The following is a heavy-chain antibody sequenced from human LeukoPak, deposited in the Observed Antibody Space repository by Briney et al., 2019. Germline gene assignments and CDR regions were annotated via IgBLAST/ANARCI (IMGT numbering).Heavy chain of an antibody. CDR2: ISGSGGST. J-gene: IGHJ5*02. D-gene: IGHD3-16*01. Sequence: WGSLRLSCAASGFTFSNYAMSWVGQAPGKGLEWVSAISGSGGSTYYADSVKGRFTISRDNSKNTLYLQMNSLRAEDTAVYYCAKRVFGSSFDPWGQGTLVTVSS. CDR1: GFTFSNYA. CDR3: AKRVFGSSFDP. V-gene: IGHV3-23*01.